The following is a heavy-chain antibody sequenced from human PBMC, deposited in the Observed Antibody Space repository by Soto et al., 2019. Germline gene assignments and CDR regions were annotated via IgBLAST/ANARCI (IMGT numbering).Heavy chain of an antibody. V-gene: IGHV3-15*01. CDR2: IKSKTDGGTT. Sequence: EVQLVESGGGLVKPGGSLRLSCAASGFTFSNAWMSWVRQAPGKGLEWVGRIKSKTDGGTTDYAAPLKGRFTISRDDSKNTLYLQMNSLKTEDTAVYYCTTDRGYCSSTSCYGGINFDYWGQGTLVTVSS. CDR3: TTDRGYCSSTSCYGGINFDY. D-gene: IGHD2-2*03. J-gene: IGHJ4*02. CDR1: GFTFSNAW.